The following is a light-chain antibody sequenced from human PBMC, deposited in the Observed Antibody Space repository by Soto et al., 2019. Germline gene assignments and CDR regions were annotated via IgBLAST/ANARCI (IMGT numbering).Light chain of an antibody. Sequence: EIVLTQSPGTLSLSPGERATLSCRASQSVSSHYLAWYQQRPGQAPRLLIYSSTSRATGIPDRFSGSESGTDFTLTISRLEPEDFAMYYCQQYGFSPRTFGRGTKLEIK. V-gene: IGKV3-20*01. J-gene: IGKJ2*01. CDR3: QQYGFSPRT. CDR1: QSVSSHY. CDR2: SST.